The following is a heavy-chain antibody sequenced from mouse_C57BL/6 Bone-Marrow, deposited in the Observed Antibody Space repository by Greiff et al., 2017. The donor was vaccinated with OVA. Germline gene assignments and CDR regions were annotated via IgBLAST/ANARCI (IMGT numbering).Heavy chain of an antibody. CDR1: GFTFSSYA. D-gene: IGHD2-1*01. J-gene: IGHJ4*01. CDR3: TRLLDAMDY. CDR2: ISSGGDYI. V-gene: IGHV5-9-1*02. Sequence: DVMLVESGEGLVKPGGSLKLSCAASGFTFSSYAMSWVRQTPEKRLEWVAYISSGGDYIYYADTVKGRFTISRDNARNTLYLQMSSLQSEDTAMYYCTRLLDAMDYWGQGTSVTVSS.